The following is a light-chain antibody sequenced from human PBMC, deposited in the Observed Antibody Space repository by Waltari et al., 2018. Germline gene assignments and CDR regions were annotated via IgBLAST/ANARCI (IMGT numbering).Light chain of an antibody. CDR1: QSVGWS. V-gene: IGKV3-20*01. J-gene: IGKJ1*01. CDR3: QHYVRLPVT. Sequence: EIVLTQSPGPLSCSPGERATLPCRGSQSVGWSLAWYQQKPGQAPRLLIYGASTRAPGIPDRFSGGGSGTDFSLTISRLEPEDFAVYHCQHYVRLPVTFGQGTKVEIK. CDR2: GAS.